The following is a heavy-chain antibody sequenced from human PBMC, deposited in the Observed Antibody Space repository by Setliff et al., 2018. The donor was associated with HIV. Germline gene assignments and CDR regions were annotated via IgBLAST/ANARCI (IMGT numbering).Heavy chain of an antibody. CDR1: GFTFSTYA. D-gene: IGHD3-10*02. V-gene: IGHV3-23*01. Sequence: PGGSLRLSCAASGFTFSTYAMGWVRQAPGKGLEWVSTIGAVGGPTHYAESVKGRFTISKDNSKNTLYLQMSSLRDEDTAVYYCAKVFVFGVDAFDIWGQGTVVTVSS. CDR3: AKVFVFGVDAFDI. J-gene: IGHJ3*02. CDR2: IGAVGGPT.